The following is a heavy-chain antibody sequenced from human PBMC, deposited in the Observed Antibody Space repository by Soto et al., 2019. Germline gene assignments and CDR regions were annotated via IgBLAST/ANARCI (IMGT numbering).Heavy chain of an antibody. J-gene: IGHJ4*02. D-gene: IGHD4-17*01. V-gene: IGHV4-4*07. CDR2: INNSGSS. Sequence: PSETLSVTCTVSGGSISSYYWSWIRQPAGKGLEWIGRINNSGSSSYNPSLSSRVSMSVDTSRNQFSLKLSSVTAADTAMYYCARGGCSGDYCFYYWGQGTLVTVSS. CDR3: ARGGCSGDYCFYY. CDR1: GGSISSYY.